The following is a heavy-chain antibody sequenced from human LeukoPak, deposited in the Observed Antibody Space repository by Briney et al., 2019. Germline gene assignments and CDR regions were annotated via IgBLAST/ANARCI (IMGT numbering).Heavy chain of an antibody. D-gene: IGHD2-15*01. Sequence: PSQTLSLTCAVSGGSISSGGYSWSWIRQPPGKGLEWIGYIYHSGSTYYNPSLKSRVTISVDRSKNQFSLKLSSVTAADTAVYYCPRGPLGYCSGVSSYRHGIFAYWAQGPLATVPS. CDR3: PRGPLGYCSGVSSYRHGIFAY. V-gene: IGHV4-30-2*01. CDR2: IYHSGST. J-gene: IGHJ4*02. CDR1: GGSISSGGYS.